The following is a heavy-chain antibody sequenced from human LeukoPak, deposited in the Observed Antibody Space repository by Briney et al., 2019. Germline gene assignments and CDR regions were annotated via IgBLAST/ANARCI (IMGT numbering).Heavy chain of an antibody. J-gene: IGHJ6*02. Sequence: ASVKVSCKASGYTFTGYYMHWVRQAPGQGLEWMGWINPNSGGTNYAQKFEGRVTMTRDTSISTAYMELSRLRSDDTAVCYCARVHPVTTYYGTDVWGQGTTVTVSS. V-gene: IGHV1-2*02. CDR2: INPNSGGT. CDR1: GYTFTGYY. D-gene: IGHD4-17*01. CDR3: ARVHPVTTYYGTDV.